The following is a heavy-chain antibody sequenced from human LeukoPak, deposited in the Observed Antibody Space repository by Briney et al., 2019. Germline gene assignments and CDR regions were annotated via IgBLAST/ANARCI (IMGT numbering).Heavy chain of an antibody. V-gene: IGHV1-8*01. CDR2: MNPNSGNT. CDR3: ARGVGSSSSHWFDR. J-gene: IGHJ5*02. D-gene: IGHD6-6*01. Sequence: ASVKVSCKASGYTFTSYDINWVRQATGQGLEWMGWMNPNSGNTGYAQKFQGRVTMTRNTSISTAYMELSSLRSEDTAVYYCARGVGSSSSHWFDRCGQGRLVTVSS. CDR1: GYTFTSYD.